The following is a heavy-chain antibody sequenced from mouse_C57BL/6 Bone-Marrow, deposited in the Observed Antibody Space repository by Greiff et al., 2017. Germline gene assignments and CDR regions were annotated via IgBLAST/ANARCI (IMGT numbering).Heavy chain of an antibody. CDR3: AKCYDRGTAWFAY. J-gene: IGHJ3*01. CDR1: GYAFSSSW. Sequence: QVQLQQSGPELVKPGASVKISCKASGYAFSSSWMNWVKQRPGKGLEWIGRIYPGDGDTNYNGKFKGKATLTADKSSSTAYMQLSSLTSEDSAVYFCAKCYDRGTAWFAYWGQGTLVTVSA. CDR2: IYPGDGDT. V-gene: IGHV1-82*01. D-gene: IGHD2-14*01.